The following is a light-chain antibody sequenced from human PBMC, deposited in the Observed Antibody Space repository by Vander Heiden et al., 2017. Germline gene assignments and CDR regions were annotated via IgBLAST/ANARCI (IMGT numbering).Light chain of an antibody. J-gene: IGKJ1*01. Sequence: EFVLTQSPGTLSLSPGERATLSCRASQSVGDNYFAWYQQKPGQAPRLLIYGISFRATGIPDRFSGSGSGTDFTLTISRLEPEDFAVYYCEQYGSSPRTFGQGTKVEIK. CDR1: QSVGDNY. CDR3: EQYGSSPRT. CDR2: GIS. V-gene: IGKV3-20*01.